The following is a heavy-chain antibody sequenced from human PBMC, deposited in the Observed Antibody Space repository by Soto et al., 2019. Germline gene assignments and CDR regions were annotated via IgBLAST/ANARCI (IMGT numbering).Heavy chain of an antibody. CDR1: VYSISSGYY. V-gene: IGHV4-38-2*02. D-gene: IGHD1-1*01. J-gene: IGHJ4*02. CDR3: ARDGPGGFFDY. CDR2: IYHSGST. Sequence: PSETLSLTCAVSVYSISSGYYWGCIRQPPGKGLEWIGSIYHSGSTYYNPSLKSRVTISVDTSKNQFSLKLSSVTAADTAVYYCARDGPGGFFDYWGQGTQVTVSS.